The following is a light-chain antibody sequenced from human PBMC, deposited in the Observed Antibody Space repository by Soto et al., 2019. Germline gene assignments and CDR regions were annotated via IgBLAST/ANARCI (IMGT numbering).Light chain of an antibody. Sequence: QSALTQPRSVSGSPGQSVTIPCTGTSSDVGGYNYVSWYQQYPGKAPKLIIYDVSKRPSGVPDRFSGSKSGNTASLTISGLQAEDEADYYCCSYAGTYTLGVFGGGTQLTVL. CDR3: CSYAGTYTLGV. V-gene: IGLV2-11*01. CDR1: SSDVGGYNY. J-gene: IGLJ3*02. CDR2: DVS.